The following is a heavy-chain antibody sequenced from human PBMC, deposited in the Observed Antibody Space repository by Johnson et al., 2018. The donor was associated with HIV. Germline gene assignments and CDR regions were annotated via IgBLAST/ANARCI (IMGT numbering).Heavy chain of an antibody. CDR3: ARDPPVTTTHNAFDI. V-gene: IGHV3-11*04. Sequence: QVQLVESGGGLVKPGGSLRLSCAASGFTFSDYYMSWIRQAPGTGLEWVSYISSCCSTIYYADSVKGRFTISRDNAKNSLYLQMNSLRAEDTAVYYCARDPPVTTTHNAFDIWGQGTMVTVSS. CDR1: GFTFSDYY. D-gene: IGHD4-17*01. J-gene: IGHJ3*02. CDR2: ISSCCSTI.